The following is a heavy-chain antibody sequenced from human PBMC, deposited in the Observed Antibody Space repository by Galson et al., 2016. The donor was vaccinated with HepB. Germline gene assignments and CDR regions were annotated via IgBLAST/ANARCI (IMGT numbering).Heavy chain of an antibody. CDR2: IKQDGSEQ. CDR1: GFTFSSYS. J-gene: IGHJ4*02. CDR3: ARKGGIYSPWGY. Sequence: SLRLSCAASGFTFSSYSMNWVRQAPGKRLECVANIKQDGSEQYYVDSVKGRFTISRDNAKNSMYLQMNSLRAEDTPVYYCARKGGIYSPWGYWGQGTLVTVSS. V-gene: IGHV3-7*05. D-gene: IGHD3-10*01.